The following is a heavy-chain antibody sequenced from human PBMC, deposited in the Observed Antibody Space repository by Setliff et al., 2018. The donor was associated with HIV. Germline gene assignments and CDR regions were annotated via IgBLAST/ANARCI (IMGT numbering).Heavy chain of an antibody. CDR3: AREPTGDFWSGYSSRGLDY. Sequence: ASVKVSCKASGFTFINYYIHWVRQAPGQGLEWMGRFSPGSGGTTFARNFQGRVTMTRDTSISTAYMELSRLRSDDTAFYYCAREPTGDFWSGYSSRGLDYWGQGTLVTVSS. V-gene: IGHV1-2*06. CDR1: GFTFINYY. J-gene: IGHJ4*02. D-gene: IGHD3-3*01. CDR2: FSPGSGGT.